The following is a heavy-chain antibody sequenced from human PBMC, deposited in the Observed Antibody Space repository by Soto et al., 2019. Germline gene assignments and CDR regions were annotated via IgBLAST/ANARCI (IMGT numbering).Heavy chain of an antibody. CDR1: GGSISSSSYY. CDR3: VRQGIGVLHGLVDV. D-gene: IGHD1-26*01. Sequence: PAETLSLTCTVSGGSISSSSYYWGWIRQPPGKGLEWIGNIYYSGSTYYNPSLKSRVTISVDTSKNQFSLKLSSVTAADTAVYYCVRQGIGVLHGLVDVWGQGTTVTVSS. J-gene: IGHJ6*02. V-gene: IGHV4-39*07. CDR2: IYYSGST.